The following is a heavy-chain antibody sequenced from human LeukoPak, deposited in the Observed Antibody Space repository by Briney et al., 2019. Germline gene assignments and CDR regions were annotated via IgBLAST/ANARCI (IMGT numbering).Heavy chain of an antibody. CDR3: ARMPLFYYDSSGPNDY. CDR1: GGSFGGYY. Sequence: SETLSLTCAVYGGSFGGYYWSWIRQPPGKGLEWIGEINHSGSTNYNPSLKSRVTISVDTSKNQFSLKLSSVTAADTAVYYCARMPLFYYDSSGPNDYWGQGTLVTVSS. CDR2: INHSGST. J-gene: IGHJ4*02. V-gene: IGHV4-34*01. D-gene: IGHD3-22*01.